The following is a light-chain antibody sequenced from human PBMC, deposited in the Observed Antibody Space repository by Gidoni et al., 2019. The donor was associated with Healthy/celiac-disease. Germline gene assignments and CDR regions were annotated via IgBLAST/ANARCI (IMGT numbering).Light chain of an antibody. CDR1: SSDVGSYNL. J-gene: IGLJ2*01. Sequence: QSALTQHASVSGSPGQSITISCTGTSSDVGSYNLVSWYQQHTGKAPKLMIYEGSKRPSGVSNRFSGAKSGNPASLTISGLQAEDEADYYCCSYAGSRVVFGGGTKLTVL. CDR3: CSYAGSRVV. CDR2: EGS. V-gene: IGLV2-23*01.